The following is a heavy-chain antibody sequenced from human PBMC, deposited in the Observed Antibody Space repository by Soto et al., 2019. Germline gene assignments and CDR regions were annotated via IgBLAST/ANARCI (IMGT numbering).Heavy chain of an antibody. V-gene: IGHV1-18*04. CDR3: ARDRKGDY. CDR2: INAYNGNT. Sequence: QVQLVQSGAEVKMPGASVKVSCKTSGYTFTSYYINWVRQAPGQGLEWMGWINAYNGNTNYAQKLQGRVTMTTDTATNTAYMELRSRRSDDTAFYYCARDRKGDYWGQGTLVTVSS. CDR1: GYTFTSYY. J-gene: IGHJ4*02.